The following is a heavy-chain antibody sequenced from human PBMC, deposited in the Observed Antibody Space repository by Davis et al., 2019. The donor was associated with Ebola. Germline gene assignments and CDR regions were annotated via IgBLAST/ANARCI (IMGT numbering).Heavy chain of an antibody. CDR2: LKEDGSET. Sequence: GESLKISCAASGFTFNRYWMSWVRQAPGKGQQLVANLKEDGSETYYVDSGKGRFTISRDNAKNSLYLQMNSLRAEDTAVYYCARVSVPAALVPIDYYAMDVWGQGTTVTVSS. J-gene: IGHJ6*02. D-gene: IGHD2-2*01. CDR1: GFTFNRYW. CDR3: ARVSVPAALVPIDYYAMDV. V-gene: IGHV3-7*03.